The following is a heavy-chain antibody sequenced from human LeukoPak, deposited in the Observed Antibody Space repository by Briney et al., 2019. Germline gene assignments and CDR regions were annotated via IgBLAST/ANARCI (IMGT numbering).Heavy chain of an antibody. D-gene: IGHD4/OR15-4a*01. J-gene: IGHJ6*02. CDR3: AREAIRTMVDGMDV. CDR1: GDSVSSNSAA. CDR2: TYYRSKWYN. V-gene: IGHV6-1*01. Sequence: LQTLSLTCAISGDSVSSNSAAWNWIRQSPSRGLEWLGRTYYRSKWYNDYAVSVKSRITINPDTSKNQFSLQLNSVTPEDTAMYFCAREAIRTMVDGMDVWGQGTTVTVSS.